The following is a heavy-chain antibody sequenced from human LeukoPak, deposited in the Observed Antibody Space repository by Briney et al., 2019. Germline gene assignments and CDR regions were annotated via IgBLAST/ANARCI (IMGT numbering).Heavy chain of an antibody. V-gene: IGHV3-48*02. CDR3: ARDYSSSWLSVYFYYFDY. J-gene: IGHJ4*02. CDR2: ISSSSSTI. CDR1: GFTFSSYS. Sequence: GGSLRLSCAASGFTFSSYSMNWVRQAPGKGLEWVSYISSSSSTIYYADSVKGRFTISRDNAKNSLYLQMNSLRDEDTAVYYCARDYSSSWLSVYFYYFDYWGQGTLVTVSS. D-gene: IGHD6-13*01.